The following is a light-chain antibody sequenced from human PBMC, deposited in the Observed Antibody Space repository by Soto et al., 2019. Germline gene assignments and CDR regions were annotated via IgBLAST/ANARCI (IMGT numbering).Light chain of an antibody. CDR3: HQSLSSPYS. V-gene: IGKV1-39*01. J-gene: IGKJ2*03. CDR2: AAS. CDR1: QDIANF. Sequence: IQMTQSPSSLSASFGARVTITCRASQDIANFLHWYQHKPGKAPRLLIYAASNLQRGVPSRFSGRGSGTDFTLTINSLEPEDFASYYCHQSLSSPYSFGPGTKVDIK.